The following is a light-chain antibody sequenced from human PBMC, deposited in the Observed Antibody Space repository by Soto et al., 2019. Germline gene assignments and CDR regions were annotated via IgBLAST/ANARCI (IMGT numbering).Light chain of an antibody. V-gene: IGLV2-14*01. CDR1: SSDVGAYNY. Sequence: QSALTQPASVSGSPGQSIAISCTGTSSDVGAYNYVSWYQQHPGKAPKLMIYDVSNRPSGVSDRFSGSKSGNTASLTISGVQAEDEAYYYCSSYTSSSTYVFGTGTKLTVL. CDR2: DVS. CDR3: SSYTSSSTYV. J-gene: IGLJ1*01.